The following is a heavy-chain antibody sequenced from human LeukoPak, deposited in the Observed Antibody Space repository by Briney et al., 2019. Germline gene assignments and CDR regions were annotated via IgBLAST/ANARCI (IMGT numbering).Heavy chain of an antibody. J-gene: IGHJ5*02. V-gene: IGHV1-2*02. CDR1: GYTFTGYY. CDR2: IKPNNGGT. Sequence: ASVKVSCKASGYTFTGYYMHWVRQAPGQGLEWRGWIKPNNGGTNYAQKFQGRVTMTRDTSISTAYMELSRLGSDDTAVYYCARARGDIVVVPAAIWFDPWGQGTLVTVSS. D-gene: IGHD2-2*01. CDR3: ARARGDIVVVPAAIWFDP.